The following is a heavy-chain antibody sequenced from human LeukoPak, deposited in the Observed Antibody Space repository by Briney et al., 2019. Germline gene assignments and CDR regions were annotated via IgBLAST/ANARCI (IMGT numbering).Heavy chain of an antibody. Sequence: ASVRVSCKASGYTFTGYYMHWVRQAPGQGLEWMGWINPNSGGTNYAQKFQGRVTMTRDTSISTAYMELSRLRSDDTAVYYCARPQDILTGPLGYWGQGTLVTVSS. V-gene: IGHV1-2*02. CDR3: ARPQDILTGPLGY. D-gene: IGHD3-9*01. CDR2: INPNSGGT. J-gene: IGHJ4*02. CDR1: GYTFTGYY.